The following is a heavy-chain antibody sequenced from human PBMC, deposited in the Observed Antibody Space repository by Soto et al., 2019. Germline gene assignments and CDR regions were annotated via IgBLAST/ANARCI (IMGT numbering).Heavy chain of an antibody. CDR1: ATTVSRRL. J-gene: IGHJ2*01. D-gene: IGHD4-17*01. CDR3: ARDPLSYGDYAQTYWYFDL. V-gene: IGHV3-7*01. CDR2: ISQDGSDT. Sequence: GRSLRLSCGPAATTVSRRLISWVRPPHKKLLEWVASISQDGSDTDYVDSVKGRCAISRENPKNSLYLQMNSLRADDTAVYYCARDPLSYGDYAQTYWYFDLWGRGTRVTVSS.